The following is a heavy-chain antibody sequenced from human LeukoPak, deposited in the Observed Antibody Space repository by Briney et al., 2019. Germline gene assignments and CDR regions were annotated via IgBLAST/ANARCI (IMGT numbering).Heavy chain of an antibody. CDR3: ARDHGLRIAGATTLGAFDI. V-gene: IGHV4-30-4*08. CDR2: IYYSGST. J-gene: IGHJ3*02. D-gene: IGHD1-26*01. CDR1: GGSISSGDYY. Sequence: SQTLSLTCTVSGGSISSGDYYSSWIRQPPGEGLEWLGYIYYSGSTYYNPSLKSRVTISVDTSKNQFSLKLSSATAADTAVYYCARDHGLRIAGATTLGAFDIWGQGTMVTVSS.